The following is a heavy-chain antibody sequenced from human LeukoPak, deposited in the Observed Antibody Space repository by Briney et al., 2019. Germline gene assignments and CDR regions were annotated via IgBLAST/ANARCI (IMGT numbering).Heavy chain of an antibody. J-gene: IGHJ4*02. D-gene: IGHD3-3*01. CDR3: ARDGDDFWSGPYYFDY. CDR2: IIPIFGTA. Sequence: SVKVSCKASGGTFSSYAISWVRQAPGQGLEWMGGIIPIFGTANYAQKLQGRVTMTTDTSTSTAYMELRSLRSDDTAVYYCARDGDDFWSGPYYFDYWGQGTLVTVSS. V-gene: IGHV1-69*05. CDR1: GGTFSSYA.